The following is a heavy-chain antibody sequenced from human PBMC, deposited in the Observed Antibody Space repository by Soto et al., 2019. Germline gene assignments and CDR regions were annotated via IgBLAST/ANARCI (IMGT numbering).Heavy chain of an antibody. J-gene: IGHJ4*02. CDR2: IHYSGST. D-gene: IGHD3-3*01. CDR3: ARGHYDYWSGYFATIDY. CDR1: GGSISSYY. Sequence: PSETLSLTCTVSGGSISSYYWSWIRQPPGKGLEWIGYIHYSGSTKYNPSLKSRVTISADTSKNQFSLKLSSVTAADTAVYYCARGHYDYWSGYFATIDYWSQGTRVTVSS. V-gene: IGHV4-59*08.